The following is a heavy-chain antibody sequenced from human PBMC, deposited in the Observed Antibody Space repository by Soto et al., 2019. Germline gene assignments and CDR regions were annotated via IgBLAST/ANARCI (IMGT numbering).Heavy chain of an antibody. Sequence: VASVKVSCKASGFTFTSSAMQWVRQARGQRLEWIGWIVVGSGNTNYAQKFQERVTITRDMSTSTAYMELSSLRSEDTAVYYCAAGRSLRYFVESSWGSARVLPYYMDVWGKGTKVTVSS. CDR1: GFTFTSSA. CDR2: IVVGSGNT. V-gene: IGHV1-58*02. D-gene: IGHD3-9*01. CDR3: AAGRSLRYFVESSWGSARVLPYYMDV. J-gene: IGHJ6*03.